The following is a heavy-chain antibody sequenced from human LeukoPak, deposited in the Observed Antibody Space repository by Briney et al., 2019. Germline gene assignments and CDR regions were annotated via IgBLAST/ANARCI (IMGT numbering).Heavy chain of an antibody. CDR2: ISGSGETT. V-gene: IGHV3-23*01. CDR1: GFTFSSYA. Sequence: GGSLRLSCAASGFTFSSYAVSWVRQAPGRGLECISSISGSGETTYYADSVKGRFTSSRDNSKKTVYLQLSSLRAEDTAVSYCAKAMSSTTWGIFDYWGQGTLVTVSS. CDR3: AKAMSSTTWGIFDY. D-gene: IGHD2-2*01. J-gene: IGHJ4*02.